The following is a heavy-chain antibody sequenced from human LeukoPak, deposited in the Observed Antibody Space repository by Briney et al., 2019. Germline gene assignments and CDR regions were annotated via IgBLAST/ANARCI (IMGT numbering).Heavy chain of an antibody. V-gene: IGHV1-69*01. CDR3: ARDPEPPSSSGPPYNWFDP. CDR2: IIPIFGTA. Sequence: SVKVSCKASGGTFSSYAISWVRQAPGQGLEWMGGIIPIFGTANYAQKFQGRVTITADEYTSTAYMELSSLRSEDTAVYYCARDPEPPSSSGPPYNWFDPWGQGTLVTVSS. CDR1: GGTFSSYA. D-gene: IGHD6-13*01. J-gene: IGHJ5*02.